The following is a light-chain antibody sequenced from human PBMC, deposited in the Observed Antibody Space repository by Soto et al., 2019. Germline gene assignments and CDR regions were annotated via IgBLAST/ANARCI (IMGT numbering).Light chain of an antibody. CDR3: SSYTSSSSLVV. CDR2: EVS. V-gene: IGLV2-18*02. J-gene: IGLJ2*01. CDR1: SSDVGSYNR. Sequence: QSALTQPPSVPGSPGQSVTISCTGTSSDVGSYNRVSWYQQPPGTAPKLMIYEVSNRPSGVPDRFSGSKSGNTASLTISGLQADDEDDYYCSSYTSSSSLVVFGGGTQLTVL.